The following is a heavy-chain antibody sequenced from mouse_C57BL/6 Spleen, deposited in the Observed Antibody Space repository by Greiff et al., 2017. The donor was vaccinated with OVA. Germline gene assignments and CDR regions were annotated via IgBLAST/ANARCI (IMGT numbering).Heavy chain of an antibody. CDR3: ASGSSYYAMDY. Sequence: KQQQSGPELVKPGASVKISCKASGYTFTDSYMNWVKQSHGKSLEWIGDINPNNGGTSYNQKFKGKATLTVDKSSSTAYMELRSLTSEDSAVYYCASGSSYYAMDYWGQGTSVTVSS. CDR2: INPNNGGT. J-gene: IGHJ4*01. CDR1: GYTFTDSY. V-gene: IGHV1-26*01. D-gene: IGHD1-1*01.